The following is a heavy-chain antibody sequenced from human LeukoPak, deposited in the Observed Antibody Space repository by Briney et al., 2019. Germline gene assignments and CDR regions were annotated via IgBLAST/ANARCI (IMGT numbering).Heavy chain of an antibody. D-gene: IGHD3-22*01. CDR2: ISYDGSNK. CDR3: ARDLAQWLPPVMWY. CDR1: GFTFSNYA. J-gene: IGHJ4*02. V-gene: IGHV3-30*04. Sequence: PGRSLRLSCAASGFTFSNYAMHWVRQAPGKGLEWVAVISYDGSNKYYADSVKGRFTISRDNSKNTLYLQMNSLRAEDTAVYYCARDLAQWLPPVMWYWGQGTLVNVSS.